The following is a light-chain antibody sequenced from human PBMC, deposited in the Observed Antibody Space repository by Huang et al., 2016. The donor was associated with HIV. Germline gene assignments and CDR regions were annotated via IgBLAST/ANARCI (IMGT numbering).Light chain of an antibody. Sequence: DIQLTQSPSAMSTSVGDRVSITCRASQGMSNYLVWFQQRQGGAPKRLIYAASSLQSGVPSRFSRSGSGTKFTLTISGLQPEDFATYYCLQHHAYPRTFGQGTKVEV. V-gene: IGKV1-17*03. CDR3: LQHHAYPRT. J-gene: IGKJ1*01. CDR2: AAS. CDR1: QGMSNY.